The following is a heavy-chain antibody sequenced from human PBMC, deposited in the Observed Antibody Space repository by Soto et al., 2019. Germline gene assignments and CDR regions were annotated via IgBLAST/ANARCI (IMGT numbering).Heavy chain of an antibody. Sequence: SVELCCKASGGTYGCNASSWVRQANGQGLEWMGGIIPIFGTANYAQKFQGRVTITADESTSTAYMELSSLRSEDTAVYYCARESSGPYYYDSSGYYYVFAYWGQGTLVTVSS. D-gene: IGHD3-22*01. J-gene: IGHJ4*02. CDR1: GGTYGCNA. CDR2: IIPIFGTA. V-gene: IGHV1-69*13. CDR3: ARESSGPYYYDSSGYYYVFAY.